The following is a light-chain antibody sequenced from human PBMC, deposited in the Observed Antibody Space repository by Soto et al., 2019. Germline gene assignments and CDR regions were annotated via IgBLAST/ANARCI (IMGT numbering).Light chain of an antibody. J-gene: IGLJ3*02. Sequence: QSALTQPPSASGSPGQSVTISCTGTSSDVGGYNFVSWYQQHPGKAPKFMIYGVSKRPSGVPDRFSGSKSGNTASLTVSGLQAEDEADYYCSSYAGGIKWVFGGGTKL. CDR2: GVS. CDR3: SSYAGGIKWV. V-gene: IGLV2-8*01. CDR1: SSDVGGYNF.